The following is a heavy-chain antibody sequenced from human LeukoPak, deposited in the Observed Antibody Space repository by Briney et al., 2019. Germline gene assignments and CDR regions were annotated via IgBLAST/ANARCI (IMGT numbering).Heavy chain of an antibody. CDR3: ARNARGPGDY. J-gene: IGHJ4*02. Sequence: WVANINQDGSEEYYVDSVKGRFTISRDNAKNSVYLQMNSLRVEDTGIYYCARNARGPGDYWGQGTVVTVSS. D-gene: IGHD2-2*01. CDR2: INQDGSEE. V-gene: IGHV3-7*01.